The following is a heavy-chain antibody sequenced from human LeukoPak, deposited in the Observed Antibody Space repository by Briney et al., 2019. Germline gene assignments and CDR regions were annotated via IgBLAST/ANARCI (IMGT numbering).Heavy chain of an antibody. CDR3: ARIRCGHSGSVCYNH. D-gene: IGHD3-9*01. Sequence: PSETLSLTCGVFGVSINDYYWSWIRQSPGKGLEWIGEISHTEGTRYNPSLESRVTMSVGTSENQLSLKLIFVTAADTAVYYCARIRCGHSGSVCYNHWGLGTLVSVSS. J-gene: IGHJ4*02. CDR2: ISHTEGT. V-gene: IGHV4-34*01. CDR1: GVSINDYY.